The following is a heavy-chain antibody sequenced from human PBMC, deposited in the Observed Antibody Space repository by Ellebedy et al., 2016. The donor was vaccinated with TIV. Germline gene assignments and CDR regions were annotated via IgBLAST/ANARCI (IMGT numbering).Heavy chain of an antibody. CDR1: GYTFTSYY. Sequence: ASVKVSXXASGYTFTSYYMHWVRQAAGEGLEWMGIINPSDGGGTIYAQKFQGRVTMTRDTSTSTVYMELSSLRSEDTAVYYCASSWPISGWFDPWGQGTLVTVSS. V-gene: IGHV1-46*01. D-gene: IGHD1-26*01. J-gene: IGHJ5*02. CDR3: ASSWPISGWFDP. CDR2: INPSDGGGT.